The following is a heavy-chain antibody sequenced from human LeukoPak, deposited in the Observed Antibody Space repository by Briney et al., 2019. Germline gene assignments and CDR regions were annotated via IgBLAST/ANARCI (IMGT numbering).Heavy chain of an antibody. CDR2: IFCSGGST. J-gene: IGHJ4*02. Sequence: GGSLRLSCAASGFTFSSYAMYWVRQAPGKGLEWVAGIFCSGGSTHYADSVKGRFTISRDNSKNTVYLQMNSLRAEDTAVYYCAKTTTGYSSGRFPGWPVDYWGQGPLVTVSS. V-gene: IGHV3-23*01. CDR3: AKTTTGYSSGRFPGWPVDY. CDR1: GFTFSSYA. D-gene: IGHD6-19*01.